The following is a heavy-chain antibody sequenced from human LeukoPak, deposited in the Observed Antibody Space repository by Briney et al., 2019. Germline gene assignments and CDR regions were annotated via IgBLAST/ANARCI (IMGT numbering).Heavy chain of an antibody. Sequence: SETLSLTCTVSVGSISSYYWSWMRPPAGEGLEWIGRIYTSGSTNYNPSLKSRVNMSVDTSKNQFSLKLSSVTAADTAVYYCARGSYDFWSGYYKVPYYFDYWGQGTLVTVSS. CDR2: IYTSGST. V-gene: IGHV4-4*07. D-gene: IGHD3-3*01. CDR3: ARGSYDFWSGYYKVPYYFDY. CDR1: VGSISSYY. J-gene: IGHJ4*02.